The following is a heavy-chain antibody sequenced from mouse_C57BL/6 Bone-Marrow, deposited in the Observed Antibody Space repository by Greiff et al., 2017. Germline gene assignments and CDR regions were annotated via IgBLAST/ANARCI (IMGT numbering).Heavy chain of an antibody. D-gene: IGHD1-1*01. CDR2: IHPSDSDT. V-gene: IGHV1-74*01. CDR3: AIRLMTTVVATTHYAMDY. CDR1: GYTFTSYW. J-gene: IGHJ4*01. Sequence: VQLQQPGAELVKPGASVKVSCKASGYTFTSYWMHWVKQRPGQGLEWIGRIHPSDSDTTYNQKFKGKATLTVDKSSSTAYMQLSSLTSEDSAVYYCAIRLMTTVVATTHYAMDYWGQGTSVTVSS.